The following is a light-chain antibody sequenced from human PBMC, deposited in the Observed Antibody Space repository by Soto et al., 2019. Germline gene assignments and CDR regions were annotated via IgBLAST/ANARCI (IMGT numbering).Light chain of an antibody. V-gene: IGKV1-5*01. CDR1: QSVSAW. J-gene: IGKJ1*01. CDR2: DVS. Sequence: DIQMSQSPTILSASVGDSVTITCRASQSVSAWLAWYQQKPGKAPKFLMYDVSALETGVPLRFSGSGSGTEFTLTIDNLQPDDFATYYCQSYRNFSWALGQGTKL. CDR3: QSYRNFSWA.